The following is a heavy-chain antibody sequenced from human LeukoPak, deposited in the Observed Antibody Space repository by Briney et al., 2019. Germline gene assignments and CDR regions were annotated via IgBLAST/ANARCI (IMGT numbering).Heavy chain of an antibody. CDR3: ARTPPGPDYRC. Sequence: SETLSLTCTVSGGSTSNSFWSWIRQPAGKGLEWIGRIYTDGSTYYTPSLRSRVTMSVDTSKNQFSLKLNSVTAADTAVYYCARTPPGPDYRCWGQGILVTVSS. D-gene: IGHD1-14*01. CDR2: IYTDGST. CDR1: GGSTSNSF. J-gene: IGHJ4*02. V-gene: IGHV4-4*07.